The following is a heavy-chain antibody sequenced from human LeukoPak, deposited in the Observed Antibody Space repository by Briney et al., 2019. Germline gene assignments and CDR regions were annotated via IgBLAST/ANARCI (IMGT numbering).Heavy chain of an antibody. CDR1: GYTFTDYF. V-gene: IGHV1-2*02. D-gene: IGHD6-13*01. CDR3: ARPPAAGTDY. Sequence: ASVKVSCKASGYTFTDYFIHWVRQAPRQGLEWMGWINPNSGGTKYAQKFQGRVTLTRDTSISTAYLELSRLRSDDTAVYYCARPPAAGTDYWGQGALVTVSS. J-gene: IGHJ4*02. CDR2: INPNSGGT.